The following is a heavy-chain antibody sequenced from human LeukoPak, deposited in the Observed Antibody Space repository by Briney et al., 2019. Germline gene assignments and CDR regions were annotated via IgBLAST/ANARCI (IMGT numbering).Heavy chain of an antibody. CDR1: GRLVSRPGYS. Sequence: TLSLTRRCPGRLVSRPGYSLAWIRQPVGKGLEWIGRFYTSGTTNYNPSLKSRVTISIDTSKNQFSLKLSSVTAADTAVYYCASEYFEGAFDIWGQGTMVTVSS. D-gene: IGHD3-3*01. CDR2: FYTSGTT. CDR3: ASEYFEGAFDI. J-gene: IGHJ3*02. V-gene: IGHV4-61*02.